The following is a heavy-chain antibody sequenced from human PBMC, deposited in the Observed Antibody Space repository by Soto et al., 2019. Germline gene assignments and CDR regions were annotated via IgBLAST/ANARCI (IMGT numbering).Heavy chain of an antibody. CDR2: INPSGGST. Sequence: GASVKVSCKASGYTFTSYYMHWVRQAPGQGLEWMGIINPSGGSTSYAQKFQGRVTMTRDTSTSTVYMELSSLRSEDTAVYYCARDYCGSGSPGPFDYWGQGTLVTVSS. D-gene: IGHD3-10*01. J-gene: IGHJ4*02. CDR1: GYTFTSYY. CDR3: ARDYCGSGSPGPFDY. V-gene: IGHV1-46*03.